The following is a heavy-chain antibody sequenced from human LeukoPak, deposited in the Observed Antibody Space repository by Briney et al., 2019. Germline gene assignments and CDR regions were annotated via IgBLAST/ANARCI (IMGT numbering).Heavy chain of an antibody. V-gene: IGHV1-46*03. Sequence: GASVKVSCKASGYTFTSYYMEWVRQAPGQGLEWMGIINPSGGSTSYAQKFQGRVTMTRETSKSTVYMELSSLRSEDTAVYYCAREIIVVVPAASPQPAGYFDYWGQGTLVTVSS. J-gene: IGHJ4*02. D-gene: IGHD2-2*01. CDR1: GYTFTSYY. CDR3: AREIIVVVPAASPQPAGYFDY. CDR2: INPSGGST.